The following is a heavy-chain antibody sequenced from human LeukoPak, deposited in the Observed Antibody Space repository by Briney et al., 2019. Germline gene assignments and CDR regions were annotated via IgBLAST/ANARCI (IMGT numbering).Heavy chain of an antibody. CDR1: GYTFTSYY. J-gene: IGHJ4*02. CDR2: INPSGGST. CDR3: ARVKGERKYSYGNHVFDY. Sequence: ASVKVSCKASGYTFTSYYMHWVRQAPGQGPEWMGIINPSGGSTSYAQKFQGRVTMTRDTSTSTVYMELSSLRSEDTAVYYCARVKGERKYSYGNHVFDYWGQGTLVTVSS. V-gene: IGHV1-46*01. D-gene: IGHD5-18*01.